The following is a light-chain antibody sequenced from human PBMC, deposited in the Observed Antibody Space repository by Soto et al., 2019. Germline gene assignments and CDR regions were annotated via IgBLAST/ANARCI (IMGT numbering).Light chain of an antibody. CDR2: GAS. CDR1: QNIVNY. V-gene: IGKV1-39*01. Sequence: DIQMTQSPSSLSASVGDRVTITCRASQNIVNYLNWYQRKPGKAPKLLIYGASSLQRGVPSRFRGSGSGTDFTLTISTLQPEDFATFYCQQSYSVPLTFGGGTKVEIK. J-gene: IGKJ4*01. CDR3: QQSYSVPLT.